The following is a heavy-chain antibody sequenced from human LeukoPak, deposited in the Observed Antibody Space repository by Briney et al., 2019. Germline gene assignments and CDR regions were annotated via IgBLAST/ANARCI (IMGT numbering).Heavy chain of an antibody. V-gene: IGHV5-51*01. CDR2: IYPGDSDT. CDR1: GYSFTSYW. Sequence: GESLKISCKGSGYSFTSYWIGWVRQMPGKGLEWMGIIYPGDSDTRYSPSFQGQVTISADKSISTAYLQWSSLKASDTAMYYCARGGLEDYYDSSGSPLAFDIWGQGTMVTVSS. CDR3: ARGGLEDYYDSSGSPLAFDI. D-gene: IGHD3-22*01. J-gene: IGHJ3*02.